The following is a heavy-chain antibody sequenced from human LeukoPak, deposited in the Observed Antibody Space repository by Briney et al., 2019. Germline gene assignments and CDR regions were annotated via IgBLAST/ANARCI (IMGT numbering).Heavy chain of an antibody. CDR3: ARGVTVTTKPPNSYYFDY. D-gene: IGHD4-17*01. Sequence: SETLSLTCAVYGGSFSGYYWSWIRQPPGKGLEWIGEINHSGSTSYNPSLKSRVTISVDTSKNQFSLKLSSVTAADTAVYYCARGVTVTTKPPNSYYFDYWGQGTLVTVSS. V-gene: IGHV4-34*01. J-gene: IGHJ4*02. CDR1: GGSFSGYY. CDR2: INHSGST.